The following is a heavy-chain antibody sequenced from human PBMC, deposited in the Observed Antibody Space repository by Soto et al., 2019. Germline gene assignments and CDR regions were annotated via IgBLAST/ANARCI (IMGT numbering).Heavy chain of an antibody. CDR2: IYYSGST. D-gene: IGHD3-10*01. Sequence: SETLSLTCTVSGVSISSSSYYWGWIRQPPGKGLEWIGSIYYSGSTNYNPSLKNRVTISVDTSKNQLSLKLSFVTAADTAVYCCARKTSGEFNFDSWGQGTPVTVSS. V-gene: IGHV4-39*01. CDR3: ARKTSGEFNFDS. CDR1: GVSISSSSYY. J-gene: IGHJ4*02.